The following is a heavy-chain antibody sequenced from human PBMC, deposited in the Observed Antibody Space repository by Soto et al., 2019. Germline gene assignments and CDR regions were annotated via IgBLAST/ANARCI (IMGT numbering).Heavy chain of an antibody. Sequence: PGGSLRLSCAASGFTFSNDAMSWVRQAPGKGLEWVSAISDSGGSTYYADSVKGRFTISRDNSGNTLYLQMNSLRAEDTAVYYCAKVVVGAAPRNYYFDYWGQGTLVTVSS. V-gene: IGHV3-23*01. CDR1: GFTFSNDA. CDR3: AKVVVGAAPRNYYFDY. J-gene: IGHJ4*02. D-gene: IGHD6-13*01. CDR2: ISDSGGST.